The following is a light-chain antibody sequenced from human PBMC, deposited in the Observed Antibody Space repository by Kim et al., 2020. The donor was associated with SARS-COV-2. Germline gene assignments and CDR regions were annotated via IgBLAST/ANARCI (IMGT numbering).Light chain of an antibody. V-gene: IGKV1D-16*01. CDR1: QGISSW. J-gene: IGKJ1*01. Sequence: NQMTQSPSSLSASVGDRVTISGRASQGISSWLAWYQLKPGKAPKSLFYAASSLPSGVPSRFSGSGSGTDFPLTISSLQPEDFATYCYQQYDSYPRTFGQGTKVDIK. CDR2: AAS. CDR3: QQYDSYPRT.